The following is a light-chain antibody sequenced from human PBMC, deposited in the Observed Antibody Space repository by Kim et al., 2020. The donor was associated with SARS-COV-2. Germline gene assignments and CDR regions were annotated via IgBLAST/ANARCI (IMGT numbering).Light chain of an antibody. V-gene: IGKV3-15*01. J-gene: IGKJ2*01. Sequence: EVVMTQSPPTLSVSPGERAALSCRASQSVGSNLVWYQQKPGQAPRLLMYDASTRATGVPARFSGSGSGTEFTLTISSLQSEDFAVYFCQQYDNWPPYTFGQGTKLEIK. CDR3: QQYDNWPPYT. CDR2: DAS. CDR1: QSVGSN.